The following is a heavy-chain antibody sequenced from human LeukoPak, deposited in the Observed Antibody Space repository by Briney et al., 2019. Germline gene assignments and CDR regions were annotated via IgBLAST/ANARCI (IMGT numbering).Heavy chain of an antibody. Sequence: GGSLRLSCVASGFTFSNFWMSWVRQAPGKGLEWVSSIGGSSGSTYYADSVKGRFTNSRDNSKNTLYLQMNSLRAEDTAVYYCAKGVSSPLYYFDYWGQGTLVTVSS. V-gene: IGHV3-23*01. J-gene: IGHJ4*02. CDR3: AKGVSSPLYYFDY. D-gene: IGHD6-13*01. CDR1: GFTFSNFW. CDR2: IGGSSGST.